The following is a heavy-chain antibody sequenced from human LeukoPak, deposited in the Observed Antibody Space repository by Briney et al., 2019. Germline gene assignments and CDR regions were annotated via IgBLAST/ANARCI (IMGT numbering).Heavy chain of an antibody. V-gene: IGHV1-2*02. J-gene: IGHJ4*02. Sequence: ASVKVSCKASGYTFTGYYMHWVRQAPGQGLEWMGWINPNSGGTNYAQKFQGRVTMTRDTSISTAYMELSRLRSDDTAVYYCARVRSRYCSGGSCYSVDYWGQGTLVTVSS. CDR1: GYTFTGYY. D-gene: IGHD2-15*01. CDR3: ARVRSRYCSGGSCYSVDY. CDR2: INPNSGGT.